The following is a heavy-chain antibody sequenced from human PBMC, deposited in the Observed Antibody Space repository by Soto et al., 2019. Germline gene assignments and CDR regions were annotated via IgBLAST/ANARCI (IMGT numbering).Heavy chain of an antibody. Sequence: SGGSLRLSCAASGFTFSSYSMNWVRQAPGKGLEWVSAISGSGGSTYYADSVKGRFTISRDNSKNTLYLQMNSLRAEDTAVYYCAKGRRISGRRVLDLWGKGTMVPVSS. CDR3: AKGRRISGRRVLDL. J-gene: IGHJ3*01. CDR1: GFTFSSYS. V-gene: IGHV3-23*01. CDR2: ISGSGGST. D-gene: IGHD2-15*01.